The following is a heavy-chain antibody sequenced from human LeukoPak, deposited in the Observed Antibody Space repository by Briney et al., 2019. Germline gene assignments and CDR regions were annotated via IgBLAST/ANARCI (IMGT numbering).Heavy chain of an antibody. V-gene: IGHV3-21*01. CDR1: GFTFSSYA. CDR2: ISSGGSSI. Sequence: GRSLRLSCAASGFTFSSYAMHWVRQAPGKGLEWVSSISSGGSSIYYADSVKGRFTISRDNAKNSLYLQMNSLRAEDTAVYYCARGIAAAGTAYYMDVWSKGTTVTVSS. J-gene: IGHJ6*03. D-gene: IGHD6-13*01. CDR3: ARGIAAAGTAYYMDV.